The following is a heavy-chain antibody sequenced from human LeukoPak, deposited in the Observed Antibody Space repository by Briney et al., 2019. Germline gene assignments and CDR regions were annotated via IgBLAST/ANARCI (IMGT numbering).Heavy chain of an antibody. CDR3: ARGYTYGHGAMFDF. Sequence: SETLSLTCTVSGGSIRSYFWSWIRQLPGKGLEWIGHIYHIGSTNYNPSLKGRVTISIDTSNSQFSLKLSSVTAADTAVYYCARGYTYGHGAMFDFWGQGTLVTVSP. J-gene: IGHJ4*02. D-gene: IGHD5-18*01. V-gene: IGHV4-59*08. CDR2: IYHIGST. CDR1: GGSIRSYF.